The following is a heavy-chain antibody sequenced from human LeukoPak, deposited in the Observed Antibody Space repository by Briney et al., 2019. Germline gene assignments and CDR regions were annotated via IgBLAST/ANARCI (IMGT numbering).Heavy chain of an antibody. Sequence: GASVKVSCKASGYTFTAYYLHWVRQAPGQGLEWMGWINPNSGGTTYAQQFQGRITMTTDTSISTAYKDLTRLTTADTAVYYCARDSGSSSWEFDFWGQGTLVTVSS. D-gene: IGHD6-13*01. J-gene: IGHJ4*02. V-gene: IGHV1-2*02. CDR2: INPNSGGT. CDR1: GYTFTAYY. CDR3: ARDSGSSSWEFDF.